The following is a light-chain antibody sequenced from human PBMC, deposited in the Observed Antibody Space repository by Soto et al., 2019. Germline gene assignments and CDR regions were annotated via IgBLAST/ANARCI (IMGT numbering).Light chain of an antibody. J-gene: IGKJ1*01. CDR1: QSISSW. Sequence: DIQTTQSPSSVTASVGDRLTIICRASQSISSWLAWYQQKPGKAPKLLIYAASSLQSGVPSRFSGSGSETDFTLTISSLQPEDFATYSCQHSTTWTFGQGTKVDIK. CDR3: QHSTTWT. V-gene: IGKV1-12*01. CDR2: AAS.